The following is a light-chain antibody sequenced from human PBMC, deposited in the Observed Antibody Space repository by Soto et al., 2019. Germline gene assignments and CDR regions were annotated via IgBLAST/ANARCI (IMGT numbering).Light chain of an antibody. CDR1: QSLVHSDGIAY. CDR2: KVS. Sequence: DVVMTQSPLSLPVTLGQPASISCRSNQSLVHSDGIAYFSWFQXRPGRSQRRXIYKVSNRDSGVPARLSASGSGTDGALKISRVEAEDGAVYDGMQGTHWPITFGQGTRLEIK. V-gene: IGKV2-30*02. CDR3: MQGTHWPIT. J-gene: IGKJ5*01.